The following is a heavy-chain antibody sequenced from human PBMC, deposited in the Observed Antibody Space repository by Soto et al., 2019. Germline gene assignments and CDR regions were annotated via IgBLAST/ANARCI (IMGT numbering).Heavy chain of an antibody. CDR2: IGTAGDT. Sequence: PGGSLRLSCAASGFTFSSYDMHWVRQATGKGLEWVSAIGTAGDTYYPGSVKGRFTISRDNSKNTLFLQMSSLRAEDTAVYYCARRQISPPTRGAASARGGMDVWGQGTTVTAP. CDR3: ARRQISPPTRGAASARGGMDV. J-gene: IGHJ6*02. D-gene: IGHD6-13*01. V-gene: IGHV3-13*01. CDR1: GFTFSSYD.